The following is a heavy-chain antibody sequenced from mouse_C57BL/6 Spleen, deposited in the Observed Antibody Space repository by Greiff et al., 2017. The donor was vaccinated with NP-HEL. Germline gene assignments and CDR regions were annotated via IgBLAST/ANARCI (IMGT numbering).Heavy chain of an antibody. CDR1: GFTFSSYG. CDR3: ARHRYYGSSDWYFDV. Sequence: EVKLQESGGDLVKPGGSLKLSCAASGFTFSSYGMSWVRQTPDKRLEWVATISSGGSYTYYPDSVKGRFTISRDNAKNTLYLQMSSLKSEDTAMYYCARHRYYGSSDWYFDVWGTGTTVTVSS. J-gene: IGHJ1*03. V-gene: IGHV5-6*01. CDR2: ISSGGSYT. D-gene: IGHD1-1*01.